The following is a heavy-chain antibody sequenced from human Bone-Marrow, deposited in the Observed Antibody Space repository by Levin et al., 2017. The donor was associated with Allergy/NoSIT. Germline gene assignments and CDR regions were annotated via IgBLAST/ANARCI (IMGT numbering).Heavy chain of an antibody. V-gene: IGHV3-21*01. Sequence: LTCAASGFTFSSYSMNWVRQAPGKGLEWVSSISSSSSYIYYADSVKGRFTISRDNAKNSLYLQMNSLRAEDTAVYYCARDPFSRGKDYYGSGSYYHYYYYGMDVWGQGTTVTVSS. D-gene: IGHD3-10*01. CDR3: ARDPFSRGKDYYGSGSYYHYYYYGMDV. CDR2: ISSSSSYI. J-gene: IGHJ6*02. CDR1: GFTFSSYS.